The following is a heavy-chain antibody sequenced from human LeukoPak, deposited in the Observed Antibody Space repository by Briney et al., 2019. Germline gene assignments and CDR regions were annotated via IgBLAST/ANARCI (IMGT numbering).Heavy chain of an antibody. Sequence: GGSLRFSCAASGFTFSSYSMSWVRQAPGNGLEWVSAISGSGGSTYYADSVKGRFTISRDNSKNTLYLQMNSLRAEDTAVYYCAKRGDYLDHWGQGTLVTVSS. CDR2: ISGSGGST. D-gene: IGHD3-10*01. CDR1: GFTFSSYS. CDR3: AKRGDYLDH. V-gene: IGHV3-23*01. J-gene: IGHJ4*02.